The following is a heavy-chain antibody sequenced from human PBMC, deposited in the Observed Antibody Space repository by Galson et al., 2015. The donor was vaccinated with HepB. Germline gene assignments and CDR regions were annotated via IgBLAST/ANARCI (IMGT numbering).Heavy chain of an antibody. V-gene: IGHV1-3*01. J-gene: IGHJ4*02. CDR3: AREGGELLYTYFDY. D-gene: IGHD1-26*01. CDR2: INAGNGNT. CDR1: GYTFTNYA. Sequence: SVKVSCKASGYTFTNYAMHWVRQAPGQRLEWMGWINAGNGNTKYSQKFQGRVTITRDTSASTAYMELSSLRSEDTAVYYCAREGGELLYTYFDYWGQGTLVTVSS.